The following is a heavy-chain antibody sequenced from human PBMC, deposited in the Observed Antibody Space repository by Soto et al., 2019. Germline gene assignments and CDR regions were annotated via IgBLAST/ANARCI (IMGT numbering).Heavy chain of an antibody. CDR3: ASLFGGSYSTDQFDY. CDR2: IYYSGST. CDR1: GGSISSGDYY. J-gene: IGHJ4*02. D-gene: IGHD3-3*01. V-gene: IGHV4-30-4*01. Sequence: TSETLSLTCTVSGGSISSGDYYWSWIRQPPGKGLKWIGYIYYSGSTYYNPSLKSRVTISVDTSKNQFSLKLSSVTAADTAVYYCASLFGGSYSTDQFDYWGQGTLVTVSS.